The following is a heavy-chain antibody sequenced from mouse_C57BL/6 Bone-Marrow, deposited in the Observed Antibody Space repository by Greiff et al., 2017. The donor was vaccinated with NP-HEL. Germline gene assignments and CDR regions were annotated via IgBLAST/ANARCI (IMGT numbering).Heavy chain of an antibody. V-gene: IGHV1-15*01. Sequence: QVQLKESGAELVRPGASVTLSCKASGYTFTDYEMHWVKQTPVHGLEWIGAIDPETGGTAYNQKFKGKAILTADKFSSTAYMELRSLTSEDSAVYYCTRSPIYYGNYYAMDYWGQGTSVTVSS. CDR1: GYTFTDYE. CDR3: TRSPIYYGNYYAMDY. J-gene: IGHJ4*01. D-gene: IGHD2-1*01. CDR2: IDPETGGT.